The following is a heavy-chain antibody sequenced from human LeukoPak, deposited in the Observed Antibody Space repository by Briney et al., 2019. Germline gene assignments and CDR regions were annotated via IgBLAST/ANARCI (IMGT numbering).Heavy chain of an antibody. V-gene: IGHV3-66*01. J-gene: IGHJ3*02. CDR3: ASIVATSDDAFDI. CDR2: IYSGGST. Sequence: GGSLRLSCAASGFTVSSNYMSWVRQAPGKGLEWVSVIYSGGSTYYADSVKGRFTISRDNSKNTLYLQMNSLRAEDTAVYYCASIVATSDDAFDIWGQGTMVTVSS. CDR1: GFTVSSNY. D-gene: IGHD5-12*01.